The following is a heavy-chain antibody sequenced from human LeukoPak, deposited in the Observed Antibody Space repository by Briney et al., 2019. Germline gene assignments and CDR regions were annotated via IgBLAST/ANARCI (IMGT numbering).Heavy chain of an antibody. V-gene: IGHV4-30-2*01. J-gene: IGHJ3*02. D-gene: IGHD6-19*01. CDR3: AREYSSGWVDAFDI. Sequence: PSQTLSLTCTVSGGSISSGGYYWSWIRQPPGKGLEWIGYIYYSGSTYYNPSLKSRVTISVDTSKNQFSLKLSSVTAADTAVYYCAREYSSGWVDAFDIWGQGTMVTVSS. CDR1: GGSISSGGYY. CDR2: IYYSGST.